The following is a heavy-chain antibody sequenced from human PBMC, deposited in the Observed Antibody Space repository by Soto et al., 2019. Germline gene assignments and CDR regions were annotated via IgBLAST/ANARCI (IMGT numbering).Heavy chain of an antibody. J-gene: IGHJ4*02. CDR2: IYYSGST. CDR1: GGSISSGDYY. D-gene: IGHD3-22*01. V-gene: IGHV4-30-4*01. CDR3: ARARAYYYDSSGYYKPGYYFDY. Sequence: PSETLSLTCTVSGGSISSGDYYWSWIRQPPGKGLEWIGYIYYSGSTYYNPSLKSRVTISVDTSKNQFSLKLSSVTAADTAVYYCARARAYYYDSSGYYKPGYYFDYWGQGTLVTVSS.